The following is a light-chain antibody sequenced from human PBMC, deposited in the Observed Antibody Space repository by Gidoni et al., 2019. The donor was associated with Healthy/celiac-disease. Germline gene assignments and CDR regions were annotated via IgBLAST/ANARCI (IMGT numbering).Light chain of an antibody. CDR1: QSVSSN. CDR3: QQYNNWPLT. V-gene: IGKV3-15*01. Sequence: DIVLTHSPATLSVSPGERATLSCRASQSVSSNLAWYQQKPGQAPRLLLYGASTRATGIPARFSGSGSGTEFTLTISSLQSEDFAVYYCQQYNNWPLTFGGGTKVEIK. CDR2: GAS. J-gene: IGKJ4*01.